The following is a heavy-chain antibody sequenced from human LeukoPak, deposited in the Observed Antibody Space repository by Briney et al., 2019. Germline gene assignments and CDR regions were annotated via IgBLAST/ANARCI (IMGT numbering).Heavy chain of an antibody. CDR3: ARDTGPVGVGVVITYYYYYGMDV. V-gene: IGHV3-15*01. Sequence: GGSLRLSCAASGFTFSNAWMNWVRQAPGKGLEWVGRIKSKTDDGTTESAAPVKGRFTISRDDSKNTLYLQMNSLRAEDTAVYYCARDTGPVGVGVVITYYYYYGMDVWGQGTTVTVSS. D-gene: IGHD3-3*01. CDR1: GFTFSNAW. J-gene: IGHJ6*02. CDR2: IKSKTDDGTT.